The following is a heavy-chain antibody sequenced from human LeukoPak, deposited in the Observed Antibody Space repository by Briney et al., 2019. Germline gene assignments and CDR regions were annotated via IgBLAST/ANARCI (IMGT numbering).Heavy chain of an antibody. Sequence: SETLSLTCAVYGGSFSEYYWTWIRQTPGKGLEWIGEMSPSGSSNYNPSLKSRVTISVDTSKNQFSLKLRSVTAADTAVYYCARGRQDVNMILVVMAGVSYYLDVWSKGTTVTVS. D-gene: IGHD3-22*01. J-gene: IGHJ6*03. CDR1: GGSFSEYY. CDR2: MSPSGSS. V-gene: IGHV4-34*01. CDR3: ARGRQDVNMILVVMAGVSYYLDV.